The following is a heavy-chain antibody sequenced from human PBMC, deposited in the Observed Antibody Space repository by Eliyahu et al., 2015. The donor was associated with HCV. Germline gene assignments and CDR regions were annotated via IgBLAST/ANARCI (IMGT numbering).Heavy chain of an antibody. D-gene: IGHD3-9*01. J-gene: IGHJ3*01. CDR3: TRDRAQDIDWLPDAFDV. V-gene: IGHV3-30*02. CDR2: VRYDGKDK. Sequence: QVHLVESGGGVVQPGESLRLSCXASEFDFRRYGMHWVRQAPGKGLEGVAFVRYDGKDKLYADSVKGRVTIARDNSKNTLYLDMNNLRGEDTAMYYCTRDRAQDIDWLPDAFDVWGQGTMVSVSS. CDR1: EFDFRRYG.